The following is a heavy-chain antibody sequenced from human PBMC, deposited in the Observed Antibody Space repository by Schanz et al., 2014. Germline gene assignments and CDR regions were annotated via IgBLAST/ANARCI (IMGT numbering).Heavy chain of an antibody. CDR2: ISDSGDLT. V-gene: IGHV3-23*01. CDR1: RFTFSSYA. CDR3: AKDRWRATVMVDAFDI. Sequence: EVQLLESGGGLVQPGGSLRLSCAASRFTFSSYAMSWVRQAPGKGLEWVSAISDSGDLTYYADSVTGRFTISGDNSKNTLFLQMNSLRVEDTAIYYCAKDRWRATVMVDAFDIWGQGTKVTVSS. J-gene: IGHJ3*02. D-gene: IGHD4-4*01.